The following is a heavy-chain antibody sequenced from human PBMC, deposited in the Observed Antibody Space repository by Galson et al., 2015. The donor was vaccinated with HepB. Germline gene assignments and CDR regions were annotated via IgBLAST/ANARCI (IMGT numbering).Heavy chain of an antibody. CDR2: ISNSGSTI. J-gene: IGHJ6*02. D-gene: IGHD6-19*01. CDR1: GFSFSSSA. Sequence: SLRLSCAASGFSFSSSAMNWVRQAPGKGLEWVSYISNSGSTIYYTDSVKGRFTISRDNTKTSLYLQMNSLRDEDTAIYYCATGGWPFIFSYIMDVWGQGTTVTVAS. CDR3: ATGGWPFIFSYIMDV. V-gene: IGHV3-48*03.